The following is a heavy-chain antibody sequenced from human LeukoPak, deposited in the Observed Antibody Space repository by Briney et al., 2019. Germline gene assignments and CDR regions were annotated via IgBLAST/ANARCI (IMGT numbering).Heavy chain of an antibody. CDR1: GYSFTEYG. CDR3: ARGAFGSSGYFHFDY. CDR2: INTNTGNP. Sequence: ASVTVSCKASGYSFTEYGINWVRQAPGQGPEWMGWINTNTGNPTYVQGFTGRFVFSLDTSVSTAYLQISSLEAEDTAVYYCARGAFGSSGYFHFDYWGQGTLVTVSS. J-gene: IGHJ4*02. D-gene: IGHD3-22*01. V-gene: IGHV7-4-1*02.